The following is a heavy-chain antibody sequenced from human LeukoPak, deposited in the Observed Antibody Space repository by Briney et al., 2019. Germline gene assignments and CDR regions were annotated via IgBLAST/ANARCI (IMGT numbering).Heavy chain of an antibody. V-gene: IGHV4-39*01. J-gene: IGHJ6*03. CDR1: GDSISSSDYY. Sequence: PSETLSLTCTVSGDSISSSDYYWGWVRQPPGKGLEWIGGIYDRESTYDKPSLKSRVPILLDTSKNQFSLKLSSVTAADTAVYYCVRLKWGTGLGGRGRSYMDVWGKGTTVTVSS. D-gene: IGHD3-16*01. CDR2: IYDREST. CDR3: VRLKWGTGLGGRGRSYMDV.